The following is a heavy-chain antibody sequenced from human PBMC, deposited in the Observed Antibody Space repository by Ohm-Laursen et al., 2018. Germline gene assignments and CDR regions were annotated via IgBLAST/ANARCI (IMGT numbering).Heavy chain of an antibody. D-gene: IGHD2-15*01. CDR2: IKQDGSEK. V-gene: IGHV3-7*01. J-gene: IGHJ5*02. CDR1: GFTFSSYW. CDR3: ARDRSLADPKGNWFDP. Sequence: SLRLSCAASGFTFSSYWMSWVRQAPGKGLEWVANIKQDGSEKYYVDSVNGRFTISRDNAKNSLYLQMNSLRAEDTAVYYCARDRSLADPKGNWFDPWGQGILVTVSS.